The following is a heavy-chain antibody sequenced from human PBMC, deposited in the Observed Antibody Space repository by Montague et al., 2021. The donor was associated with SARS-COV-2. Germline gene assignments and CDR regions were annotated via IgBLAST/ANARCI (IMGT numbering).Heavy chain of an antibody. Sequence: TLSLTCTVSGVSITRGGYFWSWIRQHPGRGLEWIGYIDNSGSAHCNPSLTSRVSISIDTSNNQFSLKLTSVTTADTAIYYCARELGGFGVWGQGTMVTVSS. D-gene: IGHD3-16*01. J-gene: IGHJ3*01. CDR3: ARELGGFGV. CDR1: GVSITRGGYF. CDR2: IDNSGSA. V-gene: IGHV4-31*03.